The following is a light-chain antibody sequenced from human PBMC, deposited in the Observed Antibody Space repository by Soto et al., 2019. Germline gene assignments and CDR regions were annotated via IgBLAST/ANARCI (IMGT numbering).Light chain of an antibody. Sequence: EIMMTQSPATLSVSPGERATLSCRASQSAGSNLAWYQQKPGQAPWLLIYAASTRATGIPARFSGSGSGTEFTLTISSLQSEDCAVYYCQQYNKWPLTFGGGTKVEIK. V-gene: IGKV3-15*01. CDR3: QQYNKWPLT. CDR2: AAS. CDR1: QSAGSN. J-gene: IGKJ4*01.